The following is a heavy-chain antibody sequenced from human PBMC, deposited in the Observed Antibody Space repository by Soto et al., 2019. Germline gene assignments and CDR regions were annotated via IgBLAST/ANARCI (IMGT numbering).Heavy chain of an antibody. J-gene: IGHJ3*02. V-gene: IGHV4-59*01. CDR1: GGSISSYY. Sequence: SETLSLTCTVSGGSISSYYWSWIRQPSGKGLEWIGYIYYSGSTNYNPSLKSRVTISVDTSKNQFSLKLSSVTAADTAVYYCARDKGRNGGGDDAFDIWGQGTMVTVSS. CDR3: ARDKGRNGGGDDAFDI. CDR2: IYYSGST. D-gene: IGHD7-27*01.